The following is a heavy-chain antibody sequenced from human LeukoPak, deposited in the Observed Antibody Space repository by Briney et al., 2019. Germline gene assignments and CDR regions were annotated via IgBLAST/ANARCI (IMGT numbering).Heavy chain of an antibody. CDR2: INHSGST. Sequence: SETLSLTCAVYGGSFSGYYWSWIRQPPGKGLEWIGEINHSGSTNYNPSLKSRVTISVDTSKKQFSLKLSSVTAADTAVYFCARGPTVNNYYYGMDVWGQGTTVTVSS. CDR1: GGSFSGYY. D-gene: IGHD4-17*01. CDR3: ARGPTVNNYYYGMDV. J-gene: IGHJ6*02. V-gene: IGHV4-34*01.